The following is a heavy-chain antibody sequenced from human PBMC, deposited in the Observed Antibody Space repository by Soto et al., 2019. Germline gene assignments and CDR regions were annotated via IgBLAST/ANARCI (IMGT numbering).Heavy chain of an antibody. D-gene: IGHD5-12*01. CDR2: IYYSGST. Sequence: SETLSLTCTVSGGSISSYYWSWIRQHPGKGLEWIGYIYYSGSTYYNPSLKSRVTISVDTSKNQFSLKLSSVTAADTAVYYCARSSGYDQEAVAFWGQGTLVTVSS. CDR1: GGSISSYY. J-gene: IGHJ4*02. V-gene: IGHV4-59*06. CDR3: ARSSGYDQEAVAF.